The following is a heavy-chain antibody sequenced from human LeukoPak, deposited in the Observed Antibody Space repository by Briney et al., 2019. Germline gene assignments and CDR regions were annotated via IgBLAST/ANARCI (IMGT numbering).Heavy chain of an antibody. D-gene: IGHD2-2*01. CDR1: GFTFGNYG. V-gene: IGHV3-30*03. Sequence: GESLRLSCAVSGFTFGNYGMHWVRQAPGKGLEWVALISYDGSSEYYAGSVKGRFTISRDNSKITVYLQMNSLKAEDTAVYYCARALLRYCSSTSCYWFDPWGQGTLVTVSS. J-gene: IGHJ5*02. CDR2: ISYDGSSE. CDR3: ARALLRYCSSTSCYWFDP.